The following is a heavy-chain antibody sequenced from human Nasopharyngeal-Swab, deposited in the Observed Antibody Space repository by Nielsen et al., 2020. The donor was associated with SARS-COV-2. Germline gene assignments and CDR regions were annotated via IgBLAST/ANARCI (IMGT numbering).Heavy chain of an antibody. D-gene: IGHD4-17*01. CDR3: AKDGDRDGYGDFCLDY. J-gene: IGHJ4*02. CDR2: IRYDGSNK. V-gene: IGHV3-30*02. CDR1: GFTFSSYG. Sequence: GGSLRLSCAASGFTFSSYGMHWVRQAPGKGLEWVAFIRYDGSNKYYADSVKGRFTIPRDNSKNTLYLQMNSLRAEDTAVYYCAKDGDRDGYGDFCLDYWRQGTLVTVSS.